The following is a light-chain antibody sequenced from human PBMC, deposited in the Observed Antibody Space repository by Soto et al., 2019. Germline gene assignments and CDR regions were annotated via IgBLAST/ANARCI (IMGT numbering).Light chain of an antibody. CDR1: SSDVGGYDY. J-gene: IGLJ3*02. CDR2: EVI. V-gene: IGLV2-14*01. CDR3: SSFTSSSTGV. Sequence: QSALTQPASVSGSPGQSITISCTGTSSDVGGYDYVSWFQQHPGRAPKLLIYEVINRPSGVSIRFSGSKSGNTASLTISGLQAEDEADFYCSSFTSSSTGVFGGGTQLTVL.